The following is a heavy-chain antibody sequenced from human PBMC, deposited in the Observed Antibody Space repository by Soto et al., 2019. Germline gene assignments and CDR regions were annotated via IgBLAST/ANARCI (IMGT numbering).Heavy chain of an antibody. CDR2: TRNKANSYTT. Sequence: GGSLRLSGAASGFTFSDHYMDWVLQAPGKGLEWVGRTRNKANSYTTEYAASVKGRFTISRDDSKNSLYLQMNSLKTEDTALYYCVSVSGSYYYDYWGQGTLVPVSS. D-gene: IGHD3-10*01. CDR3: VSVSGSYYYDY. CDR1: GFTFSDHY. V-gene: IGHV3-72*01. J-gene: IGHJ4*02.